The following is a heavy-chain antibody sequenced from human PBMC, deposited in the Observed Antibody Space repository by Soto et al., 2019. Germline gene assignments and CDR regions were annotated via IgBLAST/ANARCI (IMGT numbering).Heavy chain of an antibody. CDR2: IYYSGST. CDR3: ARAGGRGVIGWDYGMDV. CDR1: GGSISSYY. V-gene: IGHV4-59*01. D-gene: IGHD3-10*01. Sequence: SETLSLTCNVSGGSISSYYWSWIRQPPGKGLEWIGYIYYSGSTNYNPSLKSRVTISVDTSKNQFSLKLSSVTAADTAVYYCARAGGRGVIGWDYGMDVWGQGTTVTVSS. J-gene: IGHJ6*02.